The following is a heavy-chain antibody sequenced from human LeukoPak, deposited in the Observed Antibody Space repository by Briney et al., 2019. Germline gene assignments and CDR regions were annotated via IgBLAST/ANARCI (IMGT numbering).Heavy chain of an antibody. CDR2: FHNSRTT. J-gene: IGHJ5*02. CDR3: ARGHLGLSP. V-gene: IGHV4-59*01. D-gene: IGHD3-10*01. Sequence: SETLSLTCSVSGGSISGYSWTWIRQPPGQGLEWIGYFHNSRTTSYNPSLTGRVIISVDTAMDQISLKLNSVTAADTAVYYCARGHLGLSPWGQGTLVTVSS. CDR1: GGSISGYS.